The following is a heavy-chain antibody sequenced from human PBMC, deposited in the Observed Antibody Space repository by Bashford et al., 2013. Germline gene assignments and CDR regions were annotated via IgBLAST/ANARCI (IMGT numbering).Heavy chain of an antibody. CDR3: ARPYYYGSGSYGGRIDAFDI. V-gene: IGHV5-51*01. CDR2: IYPGDSDT. Sequence: ESLKXSCKGSGYRFTNYWIGWVRQMPGKGLEWMGIIYPGDSDTRYSPSFQGQVTISADKSISTAYLQWSSLKASDTAMYYCARPYYYGSGSYGGRIDAFDIWGQGTMVTVSS. CDR1: GYRFTNYW. J-gene: IGHJ3*02. D-gene: IGHD3-10*01.